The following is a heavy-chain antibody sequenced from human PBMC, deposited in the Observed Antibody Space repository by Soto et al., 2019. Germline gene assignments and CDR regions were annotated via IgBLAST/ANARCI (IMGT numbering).Heavy chain of an antibody. Sequence: QVQLQESGPGLVKPSETLSLTCTVSGGSISSYYWSWIRQPPGKGLEWIGYIYSSGSTNYNPSLKSLVTISVDTSKNQFSLKLSSVTAADTAVYYCATITSSYYFDYWGQGTLVTVSS. V-gene: IGHV4-59*01. J-gene: IGHJ4*02. CDR2: IYSSGST. CDR1: GGSISSYY. CDR3: ATITSSYYFDY. D-gene: IGHD2-2*01.